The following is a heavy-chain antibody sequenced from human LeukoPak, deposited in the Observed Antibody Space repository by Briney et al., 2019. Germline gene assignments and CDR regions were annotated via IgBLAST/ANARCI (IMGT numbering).Heavy chain of an antibody. CDR2: ISTSSSTI. J-gene: IGHJ4*02. CDR3: ARGYLYFDY. D-gene: IGHD2-2*01. Sequence: SGGSLRLSCAASGFTFSSYGMHWVRQAPGKGLGWVAYISTSSSTIYYADSVKGRFTISRDNAKNSLYLQMHSLRDEDTAVYYCARGYLYFDYWGQGTLVTVSS. V-gene: IGHV3-48*02. CDR1: GFTFSSYG.